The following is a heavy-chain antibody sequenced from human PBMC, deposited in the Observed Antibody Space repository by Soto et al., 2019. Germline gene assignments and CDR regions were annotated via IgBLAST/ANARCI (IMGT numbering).Heavy chain of an antibody. D-gene: IGHD6-6*01. CDR1: GFTFSSYW. CDR3: ARDRIAARYLYWYFDL. CDR2: IKQDGSEK. V-gene: IGHV3-7*03. Sequence: EVQLVESGGGLVQPGGSLRLSCAASGFTFSSYWMSWVRQAPGKGLEWVANIKQDGSEKYYVDSVKGRFTISSDNAKNSLYLQMNSLRAEDTAVYYCARDRIAARYLYWYFDLWGRGTLVTVSS. J-gene: IGHJ2*01.